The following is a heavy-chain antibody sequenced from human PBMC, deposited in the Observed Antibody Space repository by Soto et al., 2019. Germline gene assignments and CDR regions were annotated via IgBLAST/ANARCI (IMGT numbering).Heavy chain of an antibody. J-gene: IGHJ5*02. V-gene: IGHV6-1*01. D-gene: IGHD6-19*01. CDR1: GDSVSSNSAA. CDR2: TYYRSKWYN. CDR3: ARDRGSSSGWLNNWFDP. Sequence: TLSLTCAISGDSVSSNSAAWNWIRQSPSRGLEWLGRTYYRSKWYNDYAVSVKSRITINPDTSKNQFSLQLNSVTPEDTAVYYCARDRGSSSGWLNNWFDPWGQGTLVTAPQ.